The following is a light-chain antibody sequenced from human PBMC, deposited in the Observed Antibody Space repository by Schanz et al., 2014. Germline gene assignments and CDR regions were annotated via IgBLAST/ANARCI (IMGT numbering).Light chain of an antibody. CDR3: LQHNGYPLT. CDR2: DAS. V-gene: IGKV3D-15*01. CDR1: QSVSTS. J-gene: IGKJ4*01. Sequence: EIVLTQSPATLSVSPGESATLSCRASQSVSTSLAWYQQKPGQAPRLLIYDASSRATGIPDRFSGSGSGTDFTLTISSLQPEDFATYYCLQHNGYPLTFGGGTKVEIK.